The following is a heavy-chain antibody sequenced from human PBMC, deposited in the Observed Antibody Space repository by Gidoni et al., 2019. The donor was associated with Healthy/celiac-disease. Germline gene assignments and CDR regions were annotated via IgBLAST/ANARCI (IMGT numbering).Heavy chain of an antibody. V-gene: IGHV4-34*01. CDR2: INHSGST. CDR3: ARGIGGRSYFDY. CDR1: GGSFSGYY. Sequence: VQLQQWGAGLLKPSETLSLTCAVYGGSFSGYYWSWIRQPPGKGLEWIGEINHSGSTNYNPSLKSRVTISVDTSKNQFSLKLSSVTAADTAVYYCARGIGGRSYFDYWGQGTLVTVSS. D-gene: IGHD1-26*01. J-gene: IGHJ4*02.